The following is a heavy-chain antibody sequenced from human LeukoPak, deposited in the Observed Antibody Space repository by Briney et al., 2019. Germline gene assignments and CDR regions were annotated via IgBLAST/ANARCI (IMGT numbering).Heavy chain of an antibody. V-gene: IGHV3-21*01. Sequence: GGSLRLSCAASGFTFSSYSMNWVRQAPGKGLEWVSSISSSSSYIYYADSVKGRFTISRDNAKNSLYLQKNSLRAEDTAVYYCARDRSGSFIDYWGQGTLVTVSS. D-gene: IGHD1-26*01. CDR1: GFTFSSYS. J-gene: IGHJ4*02. CDR3: ARDRSGSFIDY. CDR2: ISSSSSYI.